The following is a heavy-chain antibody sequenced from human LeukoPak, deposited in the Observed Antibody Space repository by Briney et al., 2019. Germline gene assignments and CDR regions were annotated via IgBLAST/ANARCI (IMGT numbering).Heavy chain of an antibody. CDR3: ARDFDYYDSSGYFDY. D-gene: IGHD3-22*01. CDR1: GGSISSSSYY. V-gene: IGHV4-39*07. J-gene: IGHJ4*02. Sequence: SETLSLTCTVSGGSISSSSYYWGWIRHPPGKGLEWIGSIYYSGSTYYNPSLKSRVTISVDTSKNQFSLKLSSVTAADTAVYYCARDFDYYDSSGYFDYWGQGTLVTVSS. CDR2: IYYSGST.